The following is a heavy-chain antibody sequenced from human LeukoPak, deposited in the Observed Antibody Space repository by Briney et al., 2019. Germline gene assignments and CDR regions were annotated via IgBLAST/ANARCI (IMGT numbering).Heavy chain of an antibody. D-gene: IGHD1-1*01. CDR3: ARVEATTGRNYHYYYMDV. J-gene: IGHJ6*03. CDR1: GFYFSGYS. CDR2: INSGSTYM. V-gene: IGHV3-21*01. Sequence: PGESLRLSCGASGFYFSGYSMNWVRQAPGKGLEWVSSINSGSTYMYYADSVKGRFTISRDNAKNSLHLQMDSLRAEDTAVYFCARVEATTGRNYHYYYMDVWGKGTTVIVSS.